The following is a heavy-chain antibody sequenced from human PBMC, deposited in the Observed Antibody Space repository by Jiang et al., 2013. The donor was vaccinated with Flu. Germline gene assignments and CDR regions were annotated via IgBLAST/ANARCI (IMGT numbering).Heavy chain of an antibody. CDR3: ARVSSTWSDNWFDP. CDR2: INHSGST. J-gene: IGHJ5*02. V-gene: IGHV4-34*01. CDR1: GGSFSGYY. Sequence: ELLKPSETLSLTCAVHGGSFSGYYWSWIRQPPGKGLEWIGEINHSGSTNYNPSLKSRVTISVDTSKNQFSLKLSSVTAADTAVYYCARVSSTWSDNWFDPWGQGTLVTVSS. D-gene: IGHD6-13*01.